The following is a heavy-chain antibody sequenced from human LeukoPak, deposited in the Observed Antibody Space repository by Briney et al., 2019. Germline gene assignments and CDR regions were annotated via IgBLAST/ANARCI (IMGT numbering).Heavy chain of an antibody. V-gene: IGHV1-69*13. Sequence: SVKVSCKASGGTFSSYAISWVRQAPGQGLEWMGGINPIFGTANYAQKFQGRVTITADESTSTAYMELSSLRSEDTAVYYCARSPYYYDSSGYYYWGQGTLVTVSS. CDR3: ARSPYYYDSSGYYY. CDR2: INPIFGTA. J-gene: IGHJ4*02. CDR1: GGTFSSYA. D-gene: IGHD3-22*01.